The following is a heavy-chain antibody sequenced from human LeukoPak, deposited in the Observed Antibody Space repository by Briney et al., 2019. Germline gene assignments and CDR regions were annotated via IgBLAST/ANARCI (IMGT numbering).Heavy chain of an antibody. Sequence: GRSLRLSCAASGFTFSSYGMHWVRQAPGKGLKWVAVISYDGSNKYYADSVKGRFTISRDNSRNTLYLQMNSLRAEDTAVFYCGRGVSSGLLDYWGQGTLVTVSS. CDR1: GFTFSSYG. CDR2: ISYDGSNK. CDR3: GRGVSSGLLDY. J-gene: IGHJ4*02. V-gene: IGHV3-30*03. D-gene: IGHD3-22*01.